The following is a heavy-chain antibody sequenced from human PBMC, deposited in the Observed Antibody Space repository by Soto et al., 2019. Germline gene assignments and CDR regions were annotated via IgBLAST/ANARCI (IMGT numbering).Heavy chain of an antibody. V-gene: IGHV1-18*01. Sequence: QVHLVQSGAEVKKPGASVKVSCKASGYTFTSYGITWVRQAPGQGLERMGWISAHNGNTDYAQKLQGRVIVTRDTSTSTAYMELRSLISDDTAVYYCARGSYGDYWGQGALVTVSS. CDR1: GYTFTSYG. CDR2: ISAHNGNT. J-gene: IGHJ4*02. D-gene: IGHD1-26*01. CDR3: ARGSYGDY.